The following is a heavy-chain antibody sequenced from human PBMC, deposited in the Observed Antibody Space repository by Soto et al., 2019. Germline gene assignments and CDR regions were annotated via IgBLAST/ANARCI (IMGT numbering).Heavy chain of an antibody. Sequence: EVQLVESGGGLVQPGGSLRLSCAAYGCTFRSDEMNWVRQAPGKGLEWVSYISSSGSTIYYADSVKGRFTISRDNAKNSLYLQMNSLRAEDTAVYYCARDQVAYGSGSYPFDYWGQGTLVTVSS. CDR3: ARDQVAYGSGSYPFDY. D-gene: IGHD3-10*01. CDR2: ISSSGSTI. CDR1: GCTFRSDE. V-gene: IGHV3-48*03. J-gene: IGHJ4*02.